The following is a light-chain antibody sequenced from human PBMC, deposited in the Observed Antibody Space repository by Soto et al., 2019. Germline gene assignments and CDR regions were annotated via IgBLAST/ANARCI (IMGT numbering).Light chain of an antibody. CDR2: DAS. CDR3: QQRSNWPPT. CDR1: QSVSSY. Sequence: EIVLTQSPATLSLSPGEGATLSCRASQSVSSYLAWYQQKPGQAPRLLIYDASNRATGLPARFSXXXXXXXXXXTISSLEPEDFAVYYCQQRSNWPPTFGGGTKVEIK. J-gene: IGKJ4*01. V-gene: IGKV3-11*01.